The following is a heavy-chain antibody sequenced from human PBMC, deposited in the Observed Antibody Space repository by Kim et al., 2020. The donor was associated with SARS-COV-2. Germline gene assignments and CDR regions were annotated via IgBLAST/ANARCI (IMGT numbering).Heavy chain of an antibody. CDR3: AAGSYVFWSGYAFDP. J-gene: IGHJ5*02. CDR1: GFTFTSSA. D-gene: IGHD3-3*01. Sequence: SVKVSCKASGFTFTSSAVQWVRQARGQRLEWIGWIVVGCGNTNYAQKFQERVTITRDMSTSTAYMELSSLRSEDTAVYYCAAGSYVFWSGYAFDPWGQGAPVTLSS. CDR2: IVVGCGNT. V-gene: IGHV1-58*01.